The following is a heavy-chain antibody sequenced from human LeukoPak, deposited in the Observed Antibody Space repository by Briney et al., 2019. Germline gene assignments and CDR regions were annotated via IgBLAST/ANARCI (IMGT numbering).Heavy chain of an antibody. CDR1: GGSISSYY. D-gene: IGHD5-12*01. CDR3: GRDSGPNYYYYYGMDV. Sequence: PSETLSLTCTVSGGSISSYYWSWIRQPPGKGLEWIGYIYYSGSTNYNPSLKSRVTISVDTSKNQFSLQLRSVTAADTAVYYCGRDSGPNYYYYYGMDVWGQGTTVTVSS. V-gene: IGHV4-59*01. J-gene: IGHJ6*02. CDR2: IYYSGST.